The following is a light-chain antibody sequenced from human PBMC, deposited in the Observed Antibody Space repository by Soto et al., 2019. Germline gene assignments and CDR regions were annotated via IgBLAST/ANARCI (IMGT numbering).Light chain of an antibody. CDR2: AAS. CDR3: HRYGYGSDS. J-gene: IGKJ5*01. Sequence: EIVLTQPPGTLSLSPGERATLSCRASETVTSRYLAWYQQKPGQAPRLLIYAASSRATGIPDRFSGSGSGTDFTLTISRLEPEDAAVYYCHRYGYGSDSFGQGTRLEIK. CDR1: ETVTSRY. V-gene: IGKV3-20*01.